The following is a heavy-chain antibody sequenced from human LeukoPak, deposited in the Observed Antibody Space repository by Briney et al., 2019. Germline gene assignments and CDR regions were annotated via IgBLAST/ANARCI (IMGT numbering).Heavy chain of an antibody. CDR3: ARGAFYDFWSGDVDYYYYYMDV. J-gene: IGHJ6*03. CDR2: MNPNSGNT. V-gene: IGHV1-8*03. CDR1: GYTFTSYD. Sequence: ASVKVSCKASGYTFTSYDINRVRQATGQGLEWMGWMNPNSGNTGYAQKFQGRVTITRNTSISTAYMELSSLRSEDTAVYYCARGAFYDFWSGDVDYYYYYMDVWGKGTTVTVSS. D-gene: IGHD3-3*01.